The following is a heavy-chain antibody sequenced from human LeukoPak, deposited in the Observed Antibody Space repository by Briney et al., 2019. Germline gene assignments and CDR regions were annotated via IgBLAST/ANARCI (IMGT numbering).Heavy chain of an antibody. V-gene: IGHV4-38-2*02. D-gene: IGHD3-10*01. CDR2: VYPSGTT. J-gene: IGHJ5*02. CDR1: GYSIASAYY. Sequence: PSETLSLTCIVSGYSIASAYYWGWVRQPPGKGLEWIGTVYPSGTTYYNPSLKSRVTISVDTSKNQFSLKLSSVTAADTAVYYCARRRITMVRGVNRNNWFDPWGQGTLVTVSS. CDR3: ARRRITMVRGVNRNNWFDP.